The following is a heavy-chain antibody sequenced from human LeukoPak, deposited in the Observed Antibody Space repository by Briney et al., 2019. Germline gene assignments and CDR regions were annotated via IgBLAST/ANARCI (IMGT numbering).Heavy chain of an antibody. J-gene: IGHJ3*02. CDR3: AKDFGELLYGDSFDI. CDR2: ISYDGSTK. CDR1: GFTFRSYA. Sequence: PGGSLRLSCAGSGFTFRSYAMHWVRQAPGKGLEWVAVISYDGSTKYYADSVRGRFTISRDNSKNTLYLQMNSLRAEDTAVYYCAKDFGELLYGDSFDIWGQGTMVTVSS. V-gene: IGHV3-30*04. D-gene: IGHD3-10*01.